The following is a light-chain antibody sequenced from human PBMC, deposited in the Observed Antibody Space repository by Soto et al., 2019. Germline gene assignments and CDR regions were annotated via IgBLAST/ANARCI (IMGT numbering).Light chain of an antibody. CDR3: QQYDISPWT. CDR1: QSVSSNF. Sequence: EIVLTQSPATLSLSPGERATLSCRASQSVSSNFLAWYQHKPGQAPRLLIYDSSSRATGIPDRFSGSGSGTDFTLSIIRLEPEDFAVYYCQQYDISPWTFGQGTKVDI. V-gene: IGKV3-20*01. CDR2: DSS. J-gene: IGKJ1*01.